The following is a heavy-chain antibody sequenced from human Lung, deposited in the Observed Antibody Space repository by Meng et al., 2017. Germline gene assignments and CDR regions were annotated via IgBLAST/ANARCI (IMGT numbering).Heavy chain of an antibody. D-gene: IGHD4-11*01. Sequence: QVALPQWGAGLLKPSEPLSLTCVVSGGSFSDYYWSWIRQPPGKGLEWIGEINHSGSTNYNPSLESRATISVDTSQNNLSLKLSSVTAADSAVYYCARGPTTMAHDFDYWGQGTLVTVSS. V-gene: IGHV4-34*01. CDR2: INHSGST. CDR3: ARGPTTMAHDFDY. J-gene: IGHJ4*02. CDR1: GGSFSDYY.